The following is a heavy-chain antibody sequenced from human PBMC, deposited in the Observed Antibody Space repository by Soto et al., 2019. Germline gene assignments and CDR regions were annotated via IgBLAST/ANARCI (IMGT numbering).Heavy chain of an antibody. CDR1: GFSLSTSVMC. CDR2: IDWDDDK. V-gene: IGHV2-70*01. Sequence: GPTRVNPTQTLSLTCTFSGFSLSTSVMCVTWIRQPPGKALEWLALIDWDDDKYYSTSLKTRLTISKDTSKNQVVLTMTNMDPVDTATYYCARILTEPYDYYGMDVWGQGTTVTVYS. J-gene: IGHJ6*02. CDR3: ARILTEPYDYYGMDV.